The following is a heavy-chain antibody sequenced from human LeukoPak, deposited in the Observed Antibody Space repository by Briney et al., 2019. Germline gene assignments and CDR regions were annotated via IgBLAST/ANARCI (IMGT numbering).Heavy chain of an antibody. J-gene: IGHJ5*02. D-gene: IGHD2-15*01. Sequence: PSETLSLTCTVSGGSISSSTYSWGWIRQPPGKGLEWIGSIYYSGSTYYNPSLKSRVTISVDTSKNQFSLKLSSVTAADTAVYHCARGDCTGGSCYGLAWFDPWGQGTLVTVSS. V-gene: IGHV4-39*01. CDR2: IYYSGST. CDR3: ARGDCTGGSCYGLAWFDP. CDR1: GGSISSSTYS.